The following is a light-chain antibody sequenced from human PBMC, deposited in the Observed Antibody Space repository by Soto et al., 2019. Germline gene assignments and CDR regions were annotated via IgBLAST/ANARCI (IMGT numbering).Light chain of an antibody. J-gene: IGKJ2*01. CDR3: QKYDSAPYT. CDR2: GAS. CDR1: QGINTF. Sequence: DIQMTQSPSSLSASVGDRVTITCRASQGINTFLAWYQQKAGKVPNLLIYGASNLQSGVPARFSGSGSGPDFNLTISSLQPEDVATYYCQKYDSAPYTFGQGTKLEIK. V-gene: IGKV1-27*01.